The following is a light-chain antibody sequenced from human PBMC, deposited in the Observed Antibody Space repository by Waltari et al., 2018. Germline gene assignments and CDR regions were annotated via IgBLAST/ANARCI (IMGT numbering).Light chain of an antibody. CDR3: QQYNSFTWT. CDR1: QSISSW. J-gene: IGKJ1*01. CDR2: KAS. V-gene: IGKV1-5*03. Sequence: DIQMTQSPSTLSASVGDRVTITCRASQSISSWLAWYQQKQGKAPKLLIYKASILESGIPSRCSGSGSGTEFTLTISSLQPDDFATYYCQQYNSFTWTFGQGTKVEIK.